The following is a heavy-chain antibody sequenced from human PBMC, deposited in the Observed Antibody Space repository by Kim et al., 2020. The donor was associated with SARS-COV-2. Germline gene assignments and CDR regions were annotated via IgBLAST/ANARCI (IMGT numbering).Heavy chain of an antibody. Sequence: GGSLRLSCAASGFTFSSYAMHWVRQAPGKGLEWVAVISCGGSNKYYADSVKGRFTISRDNSKNTLYLQMNSLRAEDTAVYYCARTMVRRTGHADYGMDVWGEGTPVTVSS. D-gene: IGHD3-10*01. J-gene: IGHJ6*04. CDR1: GFTFSSYA. CDR3: ARTMVRRTGHADYGMDV. CDR2: ISCGGSNK. V-gene: IGHV3-30-3*01.